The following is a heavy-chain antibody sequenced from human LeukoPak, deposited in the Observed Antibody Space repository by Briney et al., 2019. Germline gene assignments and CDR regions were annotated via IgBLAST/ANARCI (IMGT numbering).Heavy chain of an antibody. V-gene: IGHV3-74*01. J-gene: IGHJ1*01. CDR2: INSDGSST. CDR3: ARGGGVEYSSSSEGPKYFQH. D-gene: IGHD6-6*01. Sequence: GGSLRLSCAASGFTFSSYWMHWVRHAPGKGLVWVSRINSDGSSTGYADSVKGRFTISRDNAKNTLYLQMNSLRAEDTAVYYCARGGGVEYSSSSEGPKYFQHWGQGTLVTVSS. CDR1: GFTFSSYW.